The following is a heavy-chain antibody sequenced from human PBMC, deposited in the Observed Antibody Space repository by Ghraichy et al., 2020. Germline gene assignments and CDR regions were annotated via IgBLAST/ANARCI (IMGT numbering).Heavy chain of an antibody. J-gene: IGHJ4*02. V-gene: IGHV3-23*01. CDR1: GFSFSTYA. D-gene: IGHD4-17*01. CDR2: ISGSGGGT. CDR3: AKERATTTSFDY. Sequence: GGSLRLSCAASGFSFSTYAMSWLRQAPGKGLEWVSLISGSGGGTYYTDSVKGRFTISRDNSKNTLYLQMNSLRVEDTAVYYCAKERATTTSFDYWGQGTLVTVSS.